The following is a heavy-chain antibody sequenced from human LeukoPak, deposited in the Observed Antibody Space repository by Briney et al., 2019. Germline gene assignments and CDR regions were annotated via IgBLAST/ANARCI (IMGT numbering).Heavy chain of an antibody. CDR3: ARSDYPYPWYFDY. CDR2: ISGSGGST. D-gene: IGHD4-11*01. V-gene: IGHV3-23*01. J-gene: IGHJ4*02. CDR1: GFAFSSYA. Sequence: GGSLRLSCAASGFAFSSYAMSWVRQAPGKGLEWVSSISGSGGSTYYADSVKGRFTISRDNSKNTLYLQMNSLRAEDTAVYYCARSDYPYPWYFDYWGQGTLVTVSS.